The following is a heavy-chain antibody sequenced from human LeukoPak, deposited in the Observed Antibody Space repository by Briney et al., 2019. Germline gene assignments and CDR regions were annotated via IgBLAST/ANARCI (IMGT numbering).Heavy chain of an antibody. CDR2: INPSGGST. CDR3: HVDTAMEEYYFDY. J-gene: IGHJ4*02. Sequence: ASVKVSCKASGYTFTSYYMHWVRQAPGQGLEWMGIINPSGGSTSYAQKFQGRVTITADESTSTAYMELSSLRSEDTAVYYCHVDTAMEEYYFDYWGQGTLVTVSS. D-gene: IGHD5-18*01. V-gene: IGHV1-46*01. CDR1: GYTFTSYY.